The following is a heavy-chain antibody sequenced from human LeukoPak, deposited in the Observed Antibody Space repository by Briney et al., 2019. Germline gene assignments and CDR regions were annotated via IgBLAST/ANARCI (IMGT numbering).Heavy chain of an antibody. D-gene: IGHD3-9*01. CDR1: GFTFSSYS. J-gene: IGHJ4*02. CDR3: TRDVGANYDILTGEVDY. V-gene: IGHV3-21*01. CDR2: ISSSSSYI. Sequence: GGSLRLSCAASGFTFSSYSMNWVRQAPGKGLEWVSSISSSSSYIYYADSVKGRFTISRDNSKNTLYLQLSSLRAEDTAVYYCTRDVGANYDILTGEVDYWGQGTLVTVSS.